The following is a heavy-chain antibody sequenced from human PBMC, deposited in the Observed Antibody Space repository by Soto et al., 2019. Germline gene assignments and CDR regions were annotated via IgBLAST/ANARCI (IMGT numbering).Heavy chain of an antibody. CDR2: ISYDGSNK. V-gene: IGHV3-30*18. Sequence: GGSLRLSCAASGFTFSSYGMHWVRQAPGKGLEWVAVISYDGSNKYYADSVKGRFTISRDNSKNTLYLQMNSLRAEDTAVYYCAKDNTPSRNYYDSSGYYAGAFDIWGQGTMVTVSS. D-gene: IGHD3-22*01. J-gene: IGHJ3*02. CDR1: GFTFSSYG. CDR3: AKDNTPSRNYYDSSGYYAGAFDI.